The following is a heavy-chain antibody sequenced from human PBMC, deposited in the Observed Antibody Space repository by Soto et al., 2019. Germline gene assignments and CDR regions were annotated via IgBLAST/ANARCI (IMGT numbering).Heavy chain of an antibody. CDR3: ARGFSSGRLGRYYGMDV. CDR2: ISYDGSNK. D-gene: IGHD6-19*01. J-gene: IGHJ6*02. V-gene: IGHV3-30-3*01. CDR1: GFTFSSYA. Sequence: SLRLSCAASGFTFSSYAMHWVRQAPGKGLEWVAVISYDGSNKYYADSVKGRFTISRDNSKNTLYLQMNSLRAEDTAVYYCARGFSSGRLGRYYGMDVWGQGTTVTVSS.